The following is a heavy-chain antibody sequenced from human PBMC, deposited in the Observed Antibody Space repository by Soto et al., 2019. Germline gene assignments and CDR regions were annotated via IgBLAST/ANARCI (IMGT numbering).Heavy chain of an antibody. CDR3: ALYSGYDRENYYYYYMDV. CDR2: IYYSGST. V-gene: IGHV4-59*08. D-gene: IGHD5-12*01. Sequence: PSETLSLTCTVSGGSISSYYWSWIRQPPGKGLEWIGYIYYSGSTNYNPSLKSRVTISVDTSKNQFSLKLSSVTAADTAVYYCALYSGYDRENYYYYYMDVWGKGTTVTAP. J-gene: IGHJ6*03. CDR1: GGSISSYY.